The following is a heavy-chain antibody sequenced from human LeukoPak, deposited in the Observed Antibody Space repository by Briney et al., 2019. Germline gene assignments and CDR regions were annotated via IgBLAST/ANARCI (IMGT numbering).Heavy chain of an antibody. J-gene: IGHJ3*02. D-gene: IGHD4-17*01. CDR1: GYTFTSYG. CDR3: ARDGMTTVTRLAFDI. CDR2: ISAYNGNT. V-gene: IGHV1-18*01. Sequence: ASVKVSCKASGYTFTSYGISWVRQAPGQGLEWMGWISAYNGNTNYAQKFQGRVTITADKSTSTAYMELSSLRSEDTAVYYCARDGMTTVTRLAFDIWGRGTMVTVSS.